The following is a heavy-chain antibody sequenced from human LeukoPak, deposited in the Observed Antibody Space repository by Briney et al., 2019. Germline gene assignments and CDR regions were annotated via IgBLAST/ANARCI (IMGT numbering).Heavy chain of an antibody. CDR1: GGSISSGGYS. V-gene: IGHV4-30-2*01. Sequence: PAETLSLTCAVSGGSISSGGYSWSWIRQPQGKGLEWIGYIYHSGRTYYNLSLKSRVTISVVRSKNQFSLKLSSVTAADTAVYYCARERRDGYPYYFDYWGQGTLVTVSS. J-gene: IGHJ4*02. D-gene: IGHD5-24*01. CDR3: ARERRDGYPYYFDY. CDR2: IYHSGRT.